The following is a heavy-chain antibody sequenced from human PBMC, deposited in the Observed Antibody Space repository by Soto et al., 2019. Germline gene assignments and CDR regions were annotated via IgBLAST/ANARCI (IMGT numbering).Heavy chain of an antibody. CDR3: ARVAGSRTTVTPRGYYYYMDV. V-gene: IGHV1-8*01. CDR2: MNPNSGNT. Sequence: ASVKVSCKASGYTFTSYDINWVRQATGQGLEWMGWMNPNSGNTGYAQKFQGRVTMTRNTSISTAYMELSSLRSEDTAVYYCARVAGSRTTVTPRGYYYYMDVWGRGTTVTVSS. J-gene: IGHJ6*03. D-gene: IGHD4-17*01. CDR1: GYTFTSYD.